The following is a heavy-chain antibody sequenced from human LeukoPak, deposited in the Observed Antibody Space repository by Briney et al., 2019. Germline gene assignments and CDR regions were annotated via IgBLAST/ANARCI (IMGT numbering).Heavy chain of an antibody. CDR1: GGSISSYY. CDR2: IYYSGST. Sequence: PSETLSLTCTVSGGSISSYYWSWIRQPPGKGLEWIGYIYYSGSTNYNPSLKSRVTISVDTSKNQFSLKLSPVTAADTAVYYCARPRGAHNAFDIWGQGTMVTVSS. J-gene: IGHJ3*02. CDR3: ARPRGAHNAFDI. V-gene: IGHV4-59*01. D-gene: IGHD1-26*01.